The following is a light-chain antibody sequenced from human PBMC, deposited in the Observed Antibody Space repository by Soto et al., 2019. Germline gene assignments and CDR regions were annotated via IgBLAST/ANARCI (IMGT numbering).Light chain of an antibody. CDR3: QQYGSSGT. CDR2: GAS. V-gene: IGKV3-20*01. Sequence: EIVLTQYPGTLSRYPGERATLWCRASQSVSNNYLAWYQQKPGQAPRLLIYGASNRATGIPDRFSGSGSGTDFTLTIRRLEPEDFAVYYCQQYGSSGTFGQGTKVDIK. CDR1: QSVSNNY. J-gene: IGKJ1*01.